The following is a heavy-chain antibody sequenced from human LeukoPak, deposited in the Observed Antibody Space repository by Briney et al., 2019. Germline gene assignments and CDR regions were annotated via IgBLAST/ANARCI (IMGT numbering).Heavy chain of an antibody. D-gene: IGHD3-9*01. CDR2: INHSGST. CDR1: GGSFSGYY. J-gene: IGHJ4*02. CDR3: ARANYDILTGYHYFDY. Sequence: SETLSLTCAVYGGSFSGYYWSWIRQPPGKGLEWIGEINHSGSTNYNPSLKSRVTISVDTSKNQFSLKLSSVTAADTAVYYCARANYDILTGYHYFDYWGQGTLVTVSS. V-gene: IGHV4-34*01.